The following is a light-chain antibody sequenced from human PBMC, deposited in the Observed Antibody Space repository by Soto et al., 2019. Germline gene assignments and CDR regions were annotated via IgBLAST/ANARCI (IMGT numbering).Light chain of an antibody. V-gene: IGLV1-44*01. Sequence: QSVVTQPPSASGTPGQRVVISCSGSGSNIGSNTVNWYQHLPGAAPRLLTHHDSQRPSGVPDRFSASKSGTSASLVISGLRSEDEGDYYCAPWDDSLDGPVFGGGTKLTVL. CDR2: HDS. CDR3: APWDDSLDGPV. J-gene: IGLJ2*01. CDR1: GSNIGSNT.